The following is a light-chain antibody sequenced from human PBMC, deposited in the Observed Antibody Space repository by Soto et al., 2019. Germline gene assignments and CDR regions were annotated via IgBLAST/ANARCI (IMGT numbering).Light chain of an antibody. Sequence: DIPLTQSPSSLSASVGDRVTITCRASQSISSSLNWYQQRPGKAPKLLIYAASSLHSGVPSRFSGSGSGTDFTLTISSLQAEDVAVYYCQTYYRVPLTFGGGTKVELK. CDR1: QSISSS. V-gene: IGKV1-39*02. CDR2: AAS. CDR3: QTYYRVPLT. J-gene: IGKJ4*01.